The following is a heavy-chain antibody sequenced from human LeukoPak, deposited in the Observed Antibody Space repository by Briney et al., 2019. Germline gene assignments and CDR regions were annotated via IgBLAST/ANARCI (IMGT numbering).Heavy chain of an antibody. V-gene: IGHV3-74*01. Sequence: GGSLRLSRAASGFTFSTSWMHWGRQGPGKGLVWVSRINPDGSSTSHADSVKGRFTISRDNAKNTVYLQMNSLRAEDTAVYYCARGVGGDRDYWGQGALVTVSS. CDR3: ARGVGGDRDY. D-gene: IGHD2-21*02. CDR2: INPDGSST. J-gene: IGHJ4*02. CDR1: GFTFSTSW.